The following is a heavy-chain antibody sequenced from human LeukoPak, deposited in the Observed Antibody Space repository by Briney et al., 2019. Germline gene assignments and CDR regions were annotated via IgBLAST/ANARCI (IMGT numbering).Heavy chain of an antibody. CDR2: IYYSGST. J-gene: IGHJ4*02. Sequence: MSSETLSLTCTVSGGSISTYYWTWIRQPPGKGLEWIGYIYYSGSTNCNPSLKSRVTISVDTSKNQFSLRLSSVTAADTAVYYCARYHTNGWFDYWGQGTLVTVSS. CDR3: ARYHTNGWFDY. D-gene: IGHD6-19*01. V-gene: IGHV4-59*01. CDR1: GGSISTYY.